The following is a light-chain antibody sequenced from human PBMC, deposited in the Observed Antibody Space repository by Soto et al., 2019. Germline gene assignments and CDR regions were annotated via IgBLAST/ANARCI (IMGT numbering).Light chain of an antibody. CDR2: KAS. CDR1: QSISSW. CDR3: QQYHDNWT. Sequence: DIQMTQSPSTLSASVGDRVTITCRASQSISSWLAWYQQKPGKAPKLLIYKASTLQSGVPSRFSGSGSGTEFTLAISSLQPDDSATYYCQQYHDNWTFGLGTKV. V-gene: IGKV1-5*03. J-gene: IGKJ1*01.